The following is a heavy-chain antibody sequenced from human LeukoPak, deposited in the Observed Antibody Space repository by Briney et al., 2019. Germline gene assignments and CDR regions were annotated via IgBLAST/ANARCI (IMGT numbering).Heavy chain of an antibody. V-gene: IGHV6-1*01. D-gene: IGHD6-19*01. Sequence: SQTLSLTCAISGYSVSSNSATWNWIRQSPSRGLEWLGRTYYRSKWYNDYALSVKSRITINPDTSKNQFSLQLNSVTPEDTAVYYCARDQESHSSAWYRSDYYYYGMDVWGQGTTVTVSS. CDR1: GYSVSSNSAT. CDR2: TYYRSKWYN. J-gene: IGHJ6*02. CDR3: ARDQESHSSAWYRSDYYYYGMDV.